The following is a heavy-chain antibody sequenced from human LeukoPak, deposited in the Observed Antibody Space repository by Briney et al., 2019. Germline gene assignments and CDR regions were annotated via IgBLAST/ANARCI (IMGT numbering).Heavy chain of an antibody. Sequence: ASVKVSCKASGYTFTGYYMHWVRQAPGQGLEWMGWINPNSGGTNYAQKFQGRVTMTRDTSISTAYMELSRLRSDDTAVYYCARDRRFRGAAWFDYWGQGTLVTVSS. J-gene: IGHJ4*02. CDR2: INPNSGGT. CDR1: GYTFTGYY. D-gene: IGHD1-26*01. CDR3: ARDRRFRGAAWFDY. V-gene: IGHV1-2*02.